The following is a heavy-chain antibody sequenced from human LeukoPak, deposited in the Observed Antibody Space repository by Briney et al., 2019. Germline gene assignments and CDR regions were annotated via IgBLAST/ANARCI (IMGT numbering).Heavy chain of an antibody. D-gene: IGHD4/OR15-4a*01. Sequence: GGSLRLSCAASGFTFSSYNLNWVRQAPGKGLEWVSSITGSSSFIYYAGPVQGRFTTSRDNAKNSVYLQMNSLRAEDTAVYYCAREERVPYYFDYWGQGTLVTVSS. CDR3: AREERVPYYFDY. CDR2: ITGSSSFI. CDR1: GFTFSSYN. V-gene: IGHV3-21*04. J-gene: IGHJ4*02.